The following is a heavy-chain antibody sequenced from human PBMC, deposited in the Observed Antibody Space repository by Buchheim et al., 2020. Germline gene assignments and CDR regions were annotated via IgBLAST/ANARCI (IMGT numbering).Heavy chain of an antibody. Sequence: QVQLVESGGGVVQPGRSLRLSCAASGFTFSSYGMHWVRQAPGKGLAWVAVISYDGSNKYYADSVKGRFTISRDNSKNTLYLQMNSLRAEDTAVYYCAKEARPNYGDYQVLYYYYGMDVWGQGTT. CDR1: GFTFSSYG. D-gene: IGHD4-17*01. CDR2: ISYDGSNK. CDR3: AKEARPNYGDYQVLYYYYGMDV. V-gene: IGHV3-30*18. J-gene: IGHJ6*02.